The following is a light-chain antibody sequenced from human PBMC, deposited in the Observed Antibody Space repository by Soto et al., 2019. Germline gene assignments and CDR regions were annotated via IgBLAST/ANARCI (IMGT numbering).Light chain of an antibody. Sequence: QSALTQPRSVSGSPGQSVTISCAGTSSDVGAYNWVSWYQQHPGKVPKLIIYDVSRRPSGVPDRFSGSKSGNTASLTISGLQADEDADYYCCSYAGSYNLVFGGGTKLTVL. J-gene: IGLJ3*02. V-gene: IGLV2-11*01. CDR3: CSYAGSYNLV. CDR1: SSDVGAYNW. CDR2: DVS.